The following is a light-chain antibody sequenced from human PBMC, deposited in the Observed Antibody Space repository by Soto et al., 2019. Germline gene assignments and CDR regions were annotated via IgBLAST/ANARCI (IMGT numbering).Light chain of an antibody. CDR3: QQYNNWPPT. V-gene: IGKV3-15*01. CDR1: QSLSSD. Sequence: EVVMTQSPATLSVSPGERAIVSCRATQSLSSDLAWYQQRPGQAPRLLIFGASTRATGIPARFSGSGSGTEFTLTVSSLQPEDFAIYYCQQYNNWPPTFGQGTKLEIK. CDR2: GAS. J-gene: IGKJ2*01.